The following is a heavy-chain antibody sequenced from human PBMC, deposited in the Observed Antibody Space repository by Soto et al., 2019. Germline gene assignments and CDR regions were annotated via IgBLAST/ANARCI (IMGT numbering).Heavy chain of an antibody. CDR2: IYYSGST. J-gene: IGHJ3*02. Sequence: SETLSLTCTVSGGSISSYYWSWIRQPPGKGLEWIGYIYYSGSTNYNPSLKSRVTISVDTSKNQFSLKLSSVTAADTAVYYCARGGVHYSYRAFYIWGQGTMVTVS. CDR1: GGSISSYY. D-gene: IGHD4-4*01. CDR3: ARGGVHYSYRAFYI. V-gene: IGHV4-59*01.